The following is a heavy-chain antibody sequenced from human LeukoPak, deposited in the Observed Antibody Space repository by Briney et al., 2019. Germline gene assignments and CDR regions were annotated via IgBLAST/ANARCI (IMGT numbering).Heavy chain of an antibody. J-gene: IGHJ6*02. D-gene: IGHD3-3*01. V-gene: IGHV3-23*01. CDR2: SGSRGST. CDR1: GFTFSSYA. Sequence: GGSLRLSCAASGFTFSSYAMSWVRQAPGKGLEWVSGSGSRGSTYYADSLKGRFTISRDNSKNTLYPQMNSLRAEDTAVYYCAKGASWSGPYYGLDVSGQGSTVTVSS. CDR3: AKGASWSGPYYGLDV.